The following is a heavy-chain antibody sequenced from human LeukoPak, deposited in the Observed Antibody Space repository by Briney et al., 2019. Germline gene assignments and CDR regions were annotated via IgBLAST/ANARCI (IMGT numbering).Heavy chain of an antibody. Sequence: GGSLRLSCAASGFTFSSYAMSWVRQAPGKGLEWVSVISGSGDTTNYADSVKGRFTISRDNSKNTLYLQMNSLRAEDTAVYYCAKDQGGYSGHFDYWGQGTLVTVSS. D-gene: IGHD5-18*01. J-gene: IGHJ4*02. CDR3: AKDQGGYSGHFDY. CDR1: GFTFSSYA. V-gene: IGHV3-23*01. CDR2: ISGSGDTT.